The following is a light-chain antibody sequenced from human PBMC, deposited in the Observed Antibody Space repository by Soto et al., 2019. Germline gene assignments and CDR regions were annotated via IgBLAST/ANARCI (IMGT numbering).Light chain of an antibody. J-gene: IGKJ2*01. Sequence: ELVLTQSPATLSLSPGERATLSCRASQSVSSYLAWYQQKPGQAPRLLIYDASNRATGIPARFSGSGSGTDFTLTISSIEPEDFAVYYGQQRSNWPPYTFGQGTKLEIK. CDR3: QQRSNWPPYT. CDR2: DAS. V-gene: IGKV3-11*01. CDR1: QSVSSY.